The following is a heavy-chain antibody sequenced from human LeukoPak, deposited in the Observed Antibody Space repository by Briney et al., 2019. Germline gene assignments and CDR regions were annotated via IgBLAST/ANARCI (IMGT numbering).Heavy chain of an antibody. D-gene: IGHD3-10*01. CDR1: GYSISSGYY. V-gene: IGHV4-38-2*02. CDR3: ASQGARDYYYYYYMDV. J-gene: IGHJ6*03. Sequence: SETLSLTCTVSGYSISSGYYWGWIRQPPGKGLEWIGSIYHSGSTYYNPSLKSRVTISVGTSKNQFSLKLSSVTAADTAVYYCASQGARDYYYYYYMDVWGKGTTVTVSS. CDR2: IYHSGST.